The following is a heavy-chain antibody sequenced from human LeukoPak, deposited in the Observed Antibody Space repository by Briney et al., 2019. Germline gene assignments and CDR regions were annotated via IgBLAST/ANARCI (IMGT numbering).Heavy chain of an antibody. CDR1: GGSFSGYY. CDR3: ARALLTGYYPYYYYGMDV. J-gene: IGHJ6*04. CDR2: INHSGST. V-gene: IGHV4-34*01. D-gene: IGHD3-9*01. Sequence: SETLSLTCAVYGGSFSGYYWSWIRQPPGKGLEWIGEINHSGSTNYNPSLKRRVTISVDTSKNQFSLKLSSVTAADTAVYYCARALLTGYYPYYYYGMDVWGKGTTVTVSS.